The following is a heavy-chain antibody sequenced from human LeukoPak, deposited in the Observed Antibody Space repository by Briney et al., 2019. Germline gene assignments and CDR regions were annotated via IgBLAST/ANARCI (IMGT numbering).Heavy chain of an antibody. D-gene: IGHD6-13*01. CDR3: ARVASSPLSYGMDV. J-gene: IGHJ6*02. V-gene: IGHV3-53*01. Sequence: GVSLRLFCAASGFTVSSNYMSWVRQAPGKGLEWVSVIYSGGSTYYADSVQGRFTISRDNSKNTLYLQMNSLRAEDTAVYYCARVASSPLSYGMDVWGQGTTVTVSS. CDR2: IYSGGST. CDR1: GFTVSSNY.